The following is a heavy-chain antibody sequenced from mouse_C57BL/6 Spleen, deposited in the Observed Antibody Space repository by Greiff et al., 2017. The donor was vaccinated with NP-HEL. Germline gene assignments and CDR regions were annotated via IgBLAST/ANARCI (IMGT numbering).Heavy chain of an antibody. V-gene: IGHV1-50*01. J-gene: IGHJ3*01. D-gene: IGHD1-1*01. CDR3: ARWGDYGSSYAFAY. CDR1: GYTFTSYW. CDR2: IDPSDSYT. Sequence: VQLQESGAELVKPGASVKLSCKASGYTFTSYWMQWVKQRPGQGLEWIGEIDPSDSYTNYNQKFKGKATLTVDTSSSTAYMQLSSLTSEDSAVYYCARWGDYGSSYAFAYWGQGTLVTVSA.